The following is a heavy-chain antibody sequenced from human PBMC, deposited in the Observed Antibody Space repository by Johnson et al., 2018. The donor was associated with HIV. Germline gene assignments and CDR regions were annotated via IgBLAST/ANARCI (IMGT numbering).Heavy chain of an antibody. J-gene: IGHJ3*02. D-gene: IGHD1-7*01. V-gene: IGHV3-11*04. CDR3: AREATGTTNAFYM. Sequence: QMLLVESGGGLVQPGGSLRLSCAASGFTFSDYYMSWIRQAPGKGLEWVSYISSSGSTIYYADSVKGRFTISRDNAKNSLYLQMNSLRAGDTAAYYCAREATGTTNAFYMWGQGTMVTVSS. CDR1: GFTFSDYY. CDR2: ISSSGSTI.